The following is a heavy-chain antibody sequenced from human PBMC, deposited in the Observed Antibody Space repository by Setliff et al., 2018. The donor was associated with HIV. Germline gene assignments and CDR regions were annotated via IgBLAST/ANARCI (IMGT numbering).Heavy chain of an antibody. J-gene: IGHJ4*02. V-gene: IGHV4-4*02. CDR2: IYYRGSA. CDR3: ARARGPPLPVLDF. CDR1: GGSISSRNW. Sequence: SETLSLTCAVSGGSISSRNWWSWVRQPPGKGLEWIGVIYYRGSAYYNLSLQSRVTLSVDTSKNSFSLHLTSVTAADTAVYFCARARGPPLPVLDFWGQGTLVTVSS. D-gene: IGHD3-10*01.